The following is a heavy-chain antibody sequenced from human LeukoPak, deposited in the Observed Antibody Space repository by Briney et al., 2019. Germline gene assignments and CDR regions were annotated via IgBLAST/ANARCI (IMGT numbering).Heavy chain of an antibody. D-gene: IGHD1-26*01. CDR1: GGSISSGGYY. Sequence: SSQTESLICTVSGGSISSGGYYWSWIRQHPGKGLEWIGYIYYSGSTYYNPSLKSRVTISVDTSKNQFSLRLSSVTAADTAVYYCARARECELLRYYFDYWGQGTLVTVSS. CDR3: ARARECELLRYYFDY. J-gene: IGHJ4*02. CDR2: IYYSGST. V-gene: IGHV4-31*03.